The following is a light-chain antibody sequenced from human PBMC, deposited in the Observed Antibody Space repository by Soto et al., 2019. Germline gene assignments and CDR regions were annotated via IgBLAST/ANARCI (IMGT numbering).Light chain of an antibody. CDR3: SSYTQFSTLV. Sequence: QLVLTQPASVSGSPGQSITISCTGTSSDVGAYNYVSWYRQHPGKAPKLMIYEVSNRPSGISNRFSGSKSGNTASLTISGLQAEDEADYYCSSYTQFSTLVFGGGTKLTVL. J-gene: IGLJ3*02. V-gene: IGLV2-14*01. CDR1: SSDVGAYNY. CDR2: EVS.